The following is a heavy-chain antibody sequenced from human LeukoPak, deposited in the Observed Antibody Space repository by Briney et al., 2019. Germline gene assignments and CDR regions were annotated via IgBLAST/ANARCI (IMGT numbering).Heavy chain of an antibody. CDR3: AKVPAQIAAAGGDYYYYGMDV. J-gene: IGHJ6*02. Sequence: GGSLRLSCAASGFTFSSYAMSWVRQAPGKGLESLSAIGGSGGSTYYADSVKGRFTISRDNSNNRLYLQMNGLRAEDTARYYYAKVPAQIAAAGGDYYYYGMDVWGQGTTVTVSS. CDR2: IGGSGGST. D-gene: IGHD6-13*01. V-gene: IGHV3-23*01. CDR1: GFTFSSYA.